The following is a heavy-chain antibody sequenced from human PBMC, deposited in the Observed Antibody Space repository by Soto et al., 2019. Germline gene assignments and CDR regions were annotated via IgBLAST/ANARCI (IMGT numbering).Heavy chain of an antibody. D-gene: IGHD2-8*01. CDR1: GFTFSSSG. Sequence: QVQLVDSGGGVVQPGRSLRLSCAASGFTFSSSGLHWVRQAPGQGLEWVAVISYDGNNNYYGDSVKGRFTTSRDDSKNTVCLEMNSLRDEDRAVYYCAKDARPCNSGVYLHNWVDPWGQGTLVTVSS. V-gene: IGHV3-30*18. CDR3: AKDARPCNSGVYLHNWVDP. CDR2: ISYDGNNN. J-gene: IGHJ5*02.